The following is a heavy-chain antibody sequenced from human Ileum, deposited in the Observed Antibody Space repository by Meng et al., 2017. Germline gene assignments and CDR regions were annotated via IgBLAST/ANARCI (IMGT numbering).Heavy chain of an antibody. CDR1: GGSFSGFY. CDR3: ARVDFRGDSRDSSGLGL. Sequence: QGELKEWGAQLLRPSETLSLTCAVYGGSFSGFYWSWIRQSPEKGLEWIGEINHGGGTNYNPSLSSRVTISVDTSKNQFSLKVNSVTAADTAFYYCARVDFRGDSRDSSGLGLWGQGTLVTVSS. CDR2: INHGGGT. D-gene: IGHD3-22*01. V-gene: IGHV4-34*01. J-gene: IGHJ4*02.